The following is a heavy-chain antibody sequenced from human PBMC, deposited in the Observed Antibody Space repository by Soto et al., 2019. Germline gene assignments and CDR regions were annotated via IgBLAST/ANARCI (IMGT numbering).Heavy chain of an antibody. D-gene: IGHD2-8*01. V-gene: IGHV1-18*01. CDR1: GYTFTSYG. CDR2: ISAYNGNT. CDR3: ARGGKYCTNGVGSFYGMDV. J-gene: IGHJ6*02. Sequence: QVQLVQSGAEVKKPGASVKVSCKASGYTFTSYGISWVRQAPGQGLEWMGWISAYNGNTNYAQKFQGRVTMTTDTXTSTAYMELRGLRYDDPAVYSCARGGKYCTNGVGSFYGMDVWGQGTTVTVSS.